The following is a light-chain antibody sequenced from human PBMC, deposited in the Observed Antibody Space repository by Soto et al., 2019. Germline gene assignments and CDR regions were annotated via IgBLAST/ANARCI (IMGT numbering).Light chain of an antibody. J-gene: IGKJ1*01. CDR2: KAS. CDR1: QTISSW. Sequence: DIQMTQSPSTLSGSVGDRVTITCRDSQTISSWLAWYQQTPGKAPKLLIYKASTLESGVPSRFSGSGSGTEFTLTISSLQPDDVATYYCQQYSSMWTFGQGTKVDIK. V-gene: IGKV1-5*03. CDR3: QQYSSMWT.